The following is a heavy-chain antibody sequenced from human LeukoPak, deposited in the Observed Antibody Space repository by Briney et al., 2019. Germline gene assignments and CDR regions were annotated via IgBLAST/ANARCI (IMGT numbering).Heavy chain of an antibody. CDR2: IYTSGST. J-gene: IGHJ6*03. CDR1: GGSISSGSYY. D-gene: IGHD1-26*01. V-gene: IGHV4-61*02. Sequence: SETLSLTCTVSGGSISSGSYYWSWIRQPAGKGLEWIGRIYTSGSTNYNPSLKSRVTISVDTSKNQFSLKLSSVTAADTAVYYCARDRPYSGSYQRPYYYYYMDVWGKGTTVTISS. CDR3: ARDRPYSGSYQRPYYYYYMDV.